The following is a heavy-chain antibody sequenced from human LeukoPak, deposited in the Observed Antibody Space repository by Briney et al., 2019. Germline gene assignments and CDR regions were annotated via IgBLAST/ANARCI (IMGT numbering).Heavy chain of an antibody. Sequence: SETLSLTCTVSGGSISSGDYYWSWIRQPPGKGLEWIGYIYYSGSTYYNPSLKSRVTISVDTSKNQFSLKLSSVTAADTAVHYCARHWLDSGTPDRFDYWGQGTLVTVSS. CDR2: IYYSGST. V-gene: IGHV4-30-4*01. J-gene: IGHJ4*02. CDR1: GGSISSGDYY. D-gene: IGHD3-10*01. CDR3: ARHWLDSGTPDRFDY.